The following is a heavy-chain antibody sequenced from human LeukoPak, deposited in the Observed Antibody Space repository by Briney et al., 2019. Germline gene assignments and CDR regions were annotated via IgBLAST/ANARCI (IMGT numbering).Heavy chain of an antibody. CDR2: INEDGRVT. J-gene: IGHJ6*03. Sequence: GGSLRLSCTASGFTFSSYWVHWVRQSQEKRLVWVSRINEDGRVTDYADSVKGRFTISRDNSKNTLYLQMNSLRAEDTAVYYCARSYSSTPQYYYYYMDVWGKGTTVTVSS. D-gene: IGHD6-13*01. CDR3: ARSYSSTPQYYYYYMDV. CDR1: GFTFSSYW. V-gene: IGHV3-74*01.